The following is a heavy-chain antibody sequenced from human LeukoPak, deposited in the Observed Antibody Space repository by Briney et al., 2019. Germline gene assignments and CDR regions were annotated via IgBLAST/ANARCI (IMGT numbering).Heavy chain of an antibody. CDR1: GFTFISYW. J-gene: IGHJ6*02. D-gene: IGHD5-18*01. CDR2: IKQDGREK. V-gene: IGHV3-7*01. CDR3: ARGPVFHSYGFHYYYYGMDV. Sequence: GGSLRLSCAASGFTFISYWMSWVRQAPGKGLEWVANIKQDGREKYYVDSVKGQFTISRDNAENSLYLQMNSLRGEDTAVYYCARGPVFHSYGFHYYYYGMDVWGQGTTVTVSS.